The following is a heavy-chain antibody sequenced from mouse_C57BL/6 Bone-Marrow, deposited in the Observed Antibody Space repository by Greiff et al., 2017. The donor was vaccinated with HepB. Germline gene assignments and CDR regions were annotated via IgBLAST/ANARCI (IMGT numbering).Heavy chain of an antibody. CDR1: GYTFTSYT. CDR3: ARDDYWYFDV. Sequence: VKLVESGAELARPGASVKMSCKASGYTFTSYTMHWVKQRPGQGLEWIGYINPSSGYTKYNQKFKDKATLTVDKSSSTAYMQLSSLTSEDSAVCYCARDDYWYFDVWGTGTAVTVTS. V-gene: IGHV1-4*01. CDR2: INPSSGYT. J-gene: IGHJ1*03.